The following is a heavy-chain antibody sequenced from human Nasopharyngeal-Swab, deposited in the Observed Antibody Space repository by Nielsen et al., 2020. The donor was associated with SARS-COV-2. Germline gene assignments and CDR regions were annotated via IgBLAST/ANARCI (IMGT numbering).Heavy chain of an antibody. Sequence: GESLKISCAASGFTFSGYSMSWVRQAPGKGLAWVANIKQDGSEKYYVDSVEGRFTISRDSAKNSLFLQMNSLRAEDTAVYYCARDSSGWYPDLDYWGQGTLVTVSS. D-gene: IGHD6-19*01. CDR3: ARDSSGWYPDLDY. V-gene: IGHV3-7*01. J-gene: IGHJ4*02. CDR1: GFTFSGYS. CDR2: IKQDGSEK.